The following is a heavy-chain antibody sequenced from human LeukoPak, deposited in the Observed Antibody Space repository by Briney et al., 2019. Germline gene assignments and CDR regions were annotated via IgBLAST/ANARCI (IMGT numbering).Heavy chain of an antibody. J-gene: IGHJ4*02. V-gene: IGHV1-46*01. CDR1: GYTFTSYY. D-gene: IGHD3-16*01. CDR2: INPSGGST. CDR3: ARILRGKGGFDY. Sequence: ASVKVSCKASGYTFTSYYMHWVRQAPGQGLEWMGIINPSGGSTRYAQKFQGRVTMTRDTSTSTVYMELSSLRSTDTAVYYCARILRGKGGFDYWGQGTLVTVSS.